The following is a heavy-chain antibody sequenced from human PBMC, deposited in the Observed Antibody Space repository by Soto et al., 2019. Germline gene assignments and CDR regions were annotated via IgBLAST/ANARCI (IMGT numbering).Heavy chain of an antibody. Sequence: QVQLVQSGAEVKKAGSSVKVSCKASRDTFSRCAFAWVRQAPGQGPEWMGGMMPVYGSANYAEKFRSRLTISADDSKSTIYMELSSLTSDDTGVYYCARGGGTIFGAVILLVRHGLDVWGQGTTVIVSS. J-gene: IGHJ6*02. CDR2: MMPVYGSA. D-gene: IGHD3-3*01. CDR3: ARGGGTIFGAVILLVRHGLDV. V-gene: IGHV1-69*01. CDR1: RDTFSRCA.